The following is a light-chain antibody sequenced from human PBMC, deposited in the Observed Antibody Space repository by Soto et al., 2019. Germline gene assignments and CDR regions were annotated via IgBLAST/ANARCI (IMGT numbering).Light chain of an antibody. CDR2: QAS. CDR1: QSIRRF. V-gene: IGKV1-5*03. Sequence: DTQMTQSPSALSASVAHRVTITFRASQSIRRFLAWYQQKPGKAPKLLIYQASNLESGVPSRFSGSGSGTEFTLTISSLQHEDLAVYYCQQYNYYRWTFGQGTNVDIK. CDR3: QQYNYYRWT. J-gene: IGKJ1*01.